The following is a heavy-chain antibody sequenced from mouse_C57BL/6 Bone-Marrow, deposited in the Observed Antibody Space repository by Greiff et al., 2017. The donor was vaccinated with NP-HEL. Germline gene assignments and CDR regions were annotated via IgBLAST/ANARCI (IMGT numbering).Heavy chain of an antibody. J-gene: IGHJ1*03. CDR1: GYTFTDYY. Sequence: EVQLQQSGPVLVKPGASVKMSCKASGYTFTDYYMNWVKQSHGKSLEWIGVINPYNGGTSYNQKFKGKATLTVDKSSSTAYMELHSLTSEDSAVYYCARGGDDYPYWYFDVWGTGTTVTVSS. D-gene: IGHD2-4*01. V-gene: IGHV1-19*01. CDR3: ARGGDDYPYWYFDV. CDR2: INPYNGGT.